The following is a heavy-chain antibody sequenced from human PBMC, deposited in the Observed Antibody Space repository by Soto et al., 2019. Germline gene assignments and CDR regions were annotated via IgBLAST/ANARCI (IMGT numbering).Heavy chain of an antibody. Sequence: GGSLRLSCAASGFTFSSYAMSWVRQAPGKGLEWVSAISGSSSTTYYADSVKGRFTISRDNSKNSLYLQMNSLRAEDTAVYYCARDIDFWSGYHYRNYFDYWGQGTLVTVSS. J-gene: IGHJ4*02. CDR1: GFTFSSYA. D-gene: IGHD3-3*01. CDR3: ARDIDFWSGYHYRNYFDY. V-gene: IGHV3-23*01. CDR2: ISGSSSTT.